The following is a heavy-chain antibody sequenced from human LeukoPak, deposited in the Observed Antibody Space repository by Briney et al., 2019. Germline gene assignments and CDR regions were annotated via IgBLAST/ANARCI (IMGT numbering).Heavy chain of an antibody. D-gene: IGHD6-13*01. CDR3: ARATKIAGGGSVDY. CDR2: ISAYNGNT. J-gene: IGHJ4*02. V-gene: IGHV1-18*01. Sequence: ASVKVSCKASGYTFTSFGISWVRQAPGQGLEWMRWISAYNGNTKSAQKLQGRVTMTTDTSSSTAYMELRRLRSDGTAMYYCARATKIAGGGSVDYWGQGTLVTVSS. CDR1: GYTFTSFG.